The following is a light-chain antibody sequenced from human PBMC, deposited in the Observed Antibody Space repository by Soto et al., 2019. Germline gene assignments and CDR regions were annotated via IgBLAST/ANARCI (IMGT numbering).Light chain of an antibody. Sequence: EIVMTQSPATLSVSPGERATLSCRASQSVSSSYLAWYQQKPGQAPRLLIYGASSRATGIPDRFSGSGSGTDLTITISRLEPEDFEVYYCQQYGSSQITFGQGTRLEIK. CDR1: QSVSSSY. V-gene: IGKV3-20*01. J-gene: IGKJ5*01. CDR3: QQYGSSQIT. CDR2: GAS.